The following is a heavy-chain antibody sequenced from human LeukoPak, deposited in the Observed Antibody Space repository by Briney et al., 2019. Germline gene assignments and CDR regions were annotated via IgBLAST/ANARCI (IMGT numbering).Heavy chain of an antibody. D-gene: IGHD3-22*01. CDR3: VRDMGYYDKV. CDR1: GFTFSTSW. Sequence: GGSLRLSCAASGFTFSTSWMHWVRQAPGKGLLWVSRINPDGSSTDYADSVKGRFTISRDNAKNTLYLQMNSLRAEDAAVYYCVRDMGYYDKVWGQGTLVTVSS. CDR2: INPDGSST. V-gene: IGHV3-74*01. J-gene: IGHJ4*02.